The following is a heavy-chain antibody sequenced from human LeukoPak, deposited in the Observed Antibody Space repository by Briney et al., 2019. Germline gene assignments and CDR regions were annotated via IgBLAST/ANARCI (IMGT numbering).Heavy chain of an antibody. Sequence: EASVKVSCKASGGTFSSYGMSWVRQAPGKGLEWVSAISGSGGSTYYADSVKGRFTISRDNSKNTLYLQMNSLRAEDTAVYYCAKFGATDYYDSSGYYSPFDYWGQGTLVTVSS. CDR3: AKFGATDYYDSSGYYSPFDY. J-gene: IGHJ4*02. D-gene: IGHD3-22*01. V-gene: IGHV3-23*01. CDR2: ISGSGGST. CDR1: GGTFSSYG.